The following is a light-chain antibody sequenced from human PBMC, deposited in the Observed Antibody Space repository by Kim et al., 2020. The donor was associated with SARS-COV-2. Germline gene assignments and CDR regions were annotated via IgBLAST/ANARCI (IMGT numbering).Light chain of an antibody. J-gene: IGKJ4*01. CDR1: QDISTY. CDR3: QHYDHLPPFT. CDR2: DAS. V-gene: IGKV1-33*01. Sequence: DIQMTQSPSSLSASVGDRVTITCRASQDISTYLNWYQQKPGKAPKLLIFDASNLETGVPSRFTGSGSGTDFTFSIRTLLPEDVGTYYCQHYDHLPPFTFGGGTKLEI.